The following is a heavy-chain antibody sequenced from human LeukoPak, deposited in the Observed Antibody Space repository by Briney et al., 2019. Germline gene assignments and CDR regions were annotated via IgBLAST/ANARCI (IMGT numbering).Heavy chain of an antibody. CDR3: ANIAANLARGFDY. D-gene: IGHD6-13*01. Sequence: SETLSLTCTVSGGPLSSYYWSWLRQPAGKGLEWIGHIYTSGSTNYDPSLKSRVTISVDKSKNQFSLKLSSVTAADTAVYYCANIAANLARGFDYWGQGTLVTVSS. CDR2: IYTSGST. CDR1: GGPLSSYY. J-gene: IGHJ4*02. V-gene: IGHV4-4*07.